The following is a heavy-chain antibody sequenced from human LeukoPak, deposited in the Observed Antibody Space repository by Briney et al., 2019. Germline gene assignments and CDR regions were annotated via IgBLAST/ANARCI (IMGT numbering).Heavy chain of an antibody. J-gene: IGHJ4*02. CDR1: GFTVSSNY. V-gene: IGHV3-66*01. CDR3: ALSYCGGDCYGFDY. Sequence: GGSLRLSCAASGFTVSSNYMSWVRQAPGKGLEWVSVIYSGGSTYYADSVKGRFTISRDNSKNTLYLQMNSLRAEDTAVYYCALSYCGGDCYGFDYWGQGTLVTVSS. CDR2: IYSGGST. D-gene: IGHD2-21*02.